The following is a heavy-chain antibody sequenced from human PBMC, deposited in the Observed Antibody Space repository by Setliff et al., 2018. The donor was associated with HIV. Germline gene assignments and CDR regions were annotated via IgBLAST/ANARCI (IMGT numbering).Heavy chain of an antibody. J-gene: IGHJ4*02. CDR1: GFTFSNAW. CDR3: ATVYYYDGSGSPYYFDY. V-gene: IGHV3-15*01. Sequence: GGSLRLSCAASGFTFSNAWMSWVRQAPGKGLEWVGRIKSKTDGGTTDFAAPVKGRFTISRDDSKNTLYLQMNGLKTEDTAVYYCATVYYYDGSGSPYYFDYWGQGTLVTVSS. D-gene: IGHD3-22*01. CDR2: IKSKTDGGTT.